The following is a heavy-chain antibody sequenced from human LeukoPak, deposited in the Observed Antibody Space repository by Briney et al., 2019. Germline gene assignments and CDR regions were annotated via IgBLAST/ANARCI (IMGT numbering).Heavy chain of an antibody. V-gene: IGHV1-18*01. CDR1: GYTFTSYG. CDR3: ARDFAWGINWNFDYFDY. D-gene: IGHD1-7*01. CDR2: ISAYNGNT. J-gene: IGHJ4*02. Sequence: PSVKVSCKASGYTFTSYGISWVRQAPGQGLEWMGWISAYNGNTNYAQKLQGRVTMTTDTSTSTAYMELRSLRSDDTAVYYCARDFAWGINWNFDYFDYWGQGTLVTVSS.